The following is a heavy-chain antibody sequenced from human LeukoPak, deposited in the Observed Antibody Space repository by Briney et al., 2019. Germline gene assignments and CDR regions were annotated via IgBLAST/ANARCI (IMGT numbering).Heavy chain of an antibody. V-gene: IGHV3-30*18. CDR2: ISYDGSNK. CDR3: AKDLAARYYDFWSGHYGTDDAFDI. J-gene: IGHJ3*02. Sequence: GRSLRLSCAASGFTISSYGMHWVSQAQGKGLEWVAVISYDGSNKYYADSVKGRFTISRDNSKNTLYLQMNSLRAEDTAVYYCAKDLAARYYDFWSGHYGTDDAFDIWGQGTTVTVSS. CDR1: GFTISSYG. D-gene: IGHD3-3*01.